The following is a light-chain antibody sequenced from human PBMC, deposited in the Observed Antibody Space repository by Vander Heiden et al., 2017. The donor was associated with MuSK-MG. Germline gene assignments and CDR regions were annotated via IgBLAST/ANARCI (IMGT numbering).Light chain of an antibody. CDR1: SSNIGNNY. Sequence: QSVLTRPSSVSAAPGQRVTISCSGSSSNIGNNYVSWYQQLPGTAPKLLIYENNKRPSGIPDRFSGAKSGTSATLGITGRQTGDEADYYCGTWDSSLSAVVFGGGTKLTVL. CDR2: ENN. CDR3: GTWDSSLSAVV. V-gene: IGLV1-51*02. J-gene: IGLJ2*01.